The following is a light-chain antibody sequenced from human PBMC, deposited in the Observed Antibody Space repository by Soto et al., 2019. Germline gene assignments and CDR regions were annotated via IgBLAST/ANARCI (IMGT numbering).Light chain of an antibody. CDR3: QQYSTYPWT. Sequence: DIQMTQSPSTLSANVGDRVTITCRASQTISTLLAWYQQRPGKAPNLLIYKASSLESGVPSRFSGSGSGTEFTLTISSLQPDDVATYFCQQYSTYPWTFGQGTKVEVK. CDR1: QTISTL. V-gene: IGKV1-5*03. J-gene: IGKJ1*01. CDR2: KAS.